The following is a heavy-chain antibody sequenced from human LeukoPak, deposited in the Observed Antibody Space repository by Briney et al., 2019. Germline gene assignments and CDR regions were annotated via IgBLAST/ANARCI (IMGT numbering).Heavy chain of an antibody. D-gene: IGHD3-16*01. V-gene: IGHV3-53*01. CDR1: GFTVITND. CDR2: LYSDGNT. Sequence: PGGSLRLSCAASGFTVITNDMTWVRQAPGKGLEWVPVLYSDGNTKYADSVQGRFTISRDNSKNTLYLEMNSLSPDDTAVYYCARGVESLAANTLAYWGQGTLVTVSP. J-gene: IGHJ4*02. CDR3: ARGVESLAANTLAY.